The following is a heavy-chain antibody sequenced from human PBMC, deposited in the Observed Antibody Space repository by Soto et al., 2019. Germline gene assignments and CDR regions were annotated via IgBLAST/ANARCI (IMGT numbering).Heavy chain of an antibody. CDR3: TTDLYGDDYYYSGMDV. CDR2: IKSKLDGGTT. V-gene: IGHV3-15*07. CDR1: GLAFNNAW. D-gene: IGHD4-17*01. J-gene: IGHJ6*02. Sequence: EVQLVESGGGLVKPGDSLRLSCAASGLAFNNAWMNWVRQAPGKGLEWVGRIKSKLDGGTTDYTAPVKGRFTISRDDSKNTLYLQMNSPKTEETAVFYCTTDLYGDDYYYSGMDVWGQGTTVTVSS.